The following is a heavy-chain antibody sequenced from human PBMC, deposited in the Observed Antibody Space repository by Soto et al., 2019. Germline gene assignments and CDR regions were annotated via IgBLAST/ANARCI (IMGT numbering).Heavy chain of an antibody. Sequence: SETLSLTCTVSGGSISSGDYYWSWIRQPPGKGLEWIGCIYYSGSTYYNPSLKSRVTISVDTSKNQFSLKLSSVTAADTAVHYCARDDRYDRDAFDIWGQGTMVTVSS. V-gene: IGHV4-30-4*01. D-gene: IGHD3-22*01. J-gene: IGHJ3*02. CDR3: ARDDRYDRDAFDI. CDR1: GGSISSGDYY. CDR2: IYYSGST.